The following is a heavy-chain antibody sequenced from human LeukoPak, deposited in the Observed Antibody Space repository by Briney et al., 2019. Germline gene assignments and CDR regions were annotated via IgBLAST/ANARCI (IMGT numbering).Heavy chain of an antibody. CDR2: INPNSGDT. V-gene: IGHV1-2*02. CDR1: GFTFTDFY. CDR3: ARGRCSGVSCYLVDY. D-gene: IGHD2-15*01. J-gene: IGHJ4*02. Sequence: ASVKVSCKASGFTFTDFYMHWVRQSAGQRLEWMGWINPNSGDTKYPQKFQGRVTMTGDTSISTVYMEMSRLTSDDTAVYFCARGRCSGVSCYLVDYWGQGTLVTVSS.